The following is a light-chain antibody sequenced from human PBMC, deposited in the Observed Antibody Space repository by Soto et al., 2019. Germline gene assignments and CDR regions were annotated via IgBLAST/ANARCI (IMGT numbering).Light chain of an antibody. V-gene: IGKV1-5*01. CDR1: QSISSW. J-gene: IGKJ1*01. CDR3: QQYKSDPWT. Sequence: DIQMTQSPSTLSASVGDRVTITCRARQSISSWLAWYQQKPGKAPKLLIYDASSLESGVPSRFSGSGSGTEFTLTISSLQPDDFATYYCQQYKSDPWTFGQGTKVEIK. CDR2: DAS.